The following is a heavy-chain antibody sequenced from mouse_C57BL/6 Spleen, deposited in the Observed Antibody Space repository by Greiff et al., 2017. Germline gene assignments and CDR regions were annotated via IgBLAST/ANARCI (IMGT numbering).Heavy chain of an antibody. V-gene: IGHV1-74*01. CDR1: GYTFTSYW. Sequence: QVQLKQPGAELVKPGASVKVSCKASGYTFTSYWMHWVKQRPGQGLEWIGRIHPSDSDTNYNQKFKGKATLTVDKSSSTAYMQLSSLTSEDSAVYYCASITTVVATPVWGQGTTLTVSS. D-gene: IGHD1-1*01. CDR2: IHPSDSDT. CDR3: ASITTVVATPV. J-gene: IGHJ2*01.